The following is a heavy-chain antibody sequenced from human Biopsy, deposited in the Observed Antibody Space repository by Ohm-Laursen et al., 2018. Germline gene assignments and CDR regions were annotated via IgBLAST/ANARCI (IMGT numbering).Heavy chain of an antibody. Sequence: GTLSLTCIVSGDSISSGPDNWSWIRQPQGQGLEYIGFIYSGGNTNYNPSLQNRVTMPVDTSKNQFSLKLSSVIASDTAVYYCARGRRTSGWPYFANWGQGTLVIVSS. CDR3: ARGRRTSGWPYFAN. D-gene: IGHD6-19*01. CDR1: GDSISSGPDN. CDR2: IYSGGNT. V-gene: IGHV4-61*01. J-gene: IGHJ4*02.